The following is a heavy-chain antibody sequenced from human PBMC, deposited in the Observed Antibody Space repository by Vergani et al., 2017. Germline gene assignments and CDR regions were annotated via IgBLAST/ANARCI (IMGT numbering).Heavy chain of an antibody. CDR2: ISYDGSNK. CDR3: ARDGMITFGGVISDGMDV. CDR1: GFTFSSYA. Sequence: QVQLVESGGGVVQPGRSLRLSCAASGFTFSSYAMHWVRQAPGKGLEWVAVISYDGSNKYYADSVKGRFTISRDNSKNTLYLQMNSLRAEDQAVYYCARDGMITFGGVISDGMDVWGQGTTVTVSS. V-gene: IGHV3-30-3*01. J-gene: IGHJ6*02. D-gene: IGHD3-16*01.